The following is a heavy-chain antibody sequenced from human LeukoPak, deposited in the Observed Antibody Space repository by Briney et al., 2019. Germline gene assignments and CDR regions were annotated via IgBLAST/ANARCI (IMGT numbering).Heavy chain of an antibody. Sequence: GGSLRLSCAASGFTFSSYSMSWVRQAPGKGLEWVSAIGGSGVSTYYTDSVKGRFTISRDNSKNTLYLQMNSLRAEDTAVYYCARYSKRLYYFDYWGQGTLVTVSS. CDR3: ARYSKRLYYFDY. CDR1: GFTFSSYS. V-gene: IGHV3-23*01. CDR2: IGGSGVST. J-gene: IGHJ4*02. D-gene: IGHD4-11*01.